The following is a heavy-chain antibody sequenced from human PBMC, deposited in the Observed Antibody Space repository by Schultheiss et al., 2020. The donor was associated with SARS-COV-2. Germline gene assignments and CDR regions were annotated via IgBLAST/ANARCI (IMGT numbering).Heavy chain of an antibody. D-gene: IGHD2-2*01. CDR2: INHSGST. CDR3: ASTLVGYCSSTSCSYAFDI. Sequence: SETLSLTCAVYGGSFSGYYWSWIRQPPGKGLEWIGEINHSGSTNYNPSLKSRVTMSVDTSKNQFSLKLSSVTAADTAVYYCASTLVGYCSSTSCSYAFDIWGQGTMVTVSS. J-gene: IGHJ3*02. V-gene: IGHV4-34*01. CDR1: GGSFSGYY.